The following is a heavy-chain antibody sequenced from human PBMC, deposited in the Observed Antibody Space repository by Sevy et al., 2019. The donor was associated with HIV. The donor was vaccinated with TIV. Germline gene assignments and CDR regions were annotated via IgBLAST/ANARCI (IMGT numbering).Heavy chain of an antibody. Sequence: GGSLRLSCAISGFTVNDKYIIWVRQAPGKGLEWVSVIFSSGSTYYADSAKGRLTISIDNSKNTVDLQMNSVRAEDTAVYYCVSLFLSYRSGWSYFDYWGQGTLVTVSS. J-gene: IGHJ4*02. CDR1: GFTVNDKY. CDR3: VSLFLSYRSGWSYFDY. V-gene: IGHV3-66*02. D-gene: IGHD6-19*01. CDR2: IFSSGST.